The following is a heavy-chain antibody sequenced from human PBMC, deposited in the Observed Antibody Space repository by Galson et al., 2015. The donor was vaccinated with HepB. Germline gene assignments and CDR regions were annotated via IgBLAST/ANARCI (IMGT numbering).Heavy chain of an antibody. CDR2: IIPIFGTA. V-gene: IGHV1-69*13. CDR3: ARELRWRGGYFDY. CDR1: GGTFSSYA. Sequence: SVKVSCKASGGTFSSYAISWVRQAPGQGLEWMGGIIPIFGTANYAQKFQGRVTITADESTSTAYMELSSLRSDDTAVYYCARELRWRGGYFDYWGQGTLVTVSS. J-gene: IGHJ4*02. D-gene: IGHD4-23*01.